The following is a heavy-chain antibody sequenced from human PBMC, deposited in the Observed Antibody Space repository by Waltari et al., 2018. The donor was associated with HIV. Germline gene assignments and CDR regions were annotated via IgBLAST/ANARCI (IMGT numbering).Heavy chain of an antibody. CDR3: ARGDFADLVDYYGDYVRPHSWFDP. CDR1: GGSIRGYY. V-gene: IGHV4-34*01. D-gene: IGHD4-17*01. J-gene: IGHJ5*02. CDR2: ISHSGST. Sequence: QVQLQQWGAGLLKPSETLSLNCAVYGGSIRGYYWSWLRQPPGKGQEWIGEISHSGSTDYNPSFKGRVTISINTSKRQFSLKVTSVTAADTALYYCARGDFADLVDYYGDYVRPHSWFDPWGQGTLVTVSS.